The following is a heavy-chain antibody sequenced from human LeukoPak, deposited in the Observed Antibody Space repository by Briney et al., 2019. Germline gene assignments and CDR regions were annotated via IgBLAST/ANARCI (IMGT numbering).Heavy chain of an antibody. J-gene: IGHJ4*02. CDR3: ARISRGELPTL. D-gene: IGHD1-7*01. CDR2: IKPDGSDT. V-gene: IGHV3-7*03. Sequence: PGGSLRLSCAASGFTFSSLWMGWLRQAPGKGQEWVANIKPDGSDTYYVDSVKDRFTISRDNAKNSLYLQMNSLRVEDTAIYYCARISRGELPTLWGQGTLVIVSS. CDR1: GFTFSSLW.